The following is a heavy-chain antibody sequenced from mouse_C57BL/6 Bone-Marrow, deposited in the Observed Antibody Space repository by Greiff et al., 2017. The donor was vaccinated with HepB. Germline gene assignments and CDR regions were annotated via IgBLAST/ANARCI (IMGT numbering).Heavy chain of an antibody. CDR3: ARHRIAY. V-gene: IGHV5-17*01. J-gene: IGHJ3*01. CDR2: ISSGSSTI. Sequence: EVQLVESGGGLVKPGGSLKLSCAASGFTFSDYGMHWVRQAPEKGLEWVAYISSGSSTIYYADTVKGRFTISRDNAKNTLFLQMTSLRSEDTAMYYCARHRIAYWGQGTLVTVSA. CDR1: GFTFSDYG.